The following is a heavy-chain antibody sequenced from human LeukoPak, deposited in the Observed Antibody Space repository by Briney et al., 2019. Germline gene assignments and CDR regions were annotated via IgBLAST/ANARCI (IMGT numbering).Heavy chain of an antibody. CDR2: IYYSGST. CDR1: GGSISTSSYY. V-gene: IGHV4-39*01. Sequence: SETLSLTCTVSGGSISTSSYYWGWIRQPPGKGLEWIGSIYYSGSTSYNPSLKSRVTISVDTSKNRFSLKLSSVTAADTAVYYCARHPVMTTVGHYYYYMDVWGKGTTVTVSS. CDR3: ARHPVMTTVGHYYYYMDV. J-gene: IGHJ6*03. D-gene: IGHD4-17*01.